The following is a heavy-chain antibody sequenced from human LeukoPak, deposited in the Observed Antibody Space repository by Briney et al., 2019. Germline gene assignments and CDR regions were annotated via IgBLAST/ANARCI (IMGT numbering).Heavy chain of an antibody. D-gene: IGHD2-15*01. Sequence: SETLSLTCTVSGGSISSYYWSWIRQPPGKGLEWIGYIYYSGSTNYNPSLKSRVTISVDTSKNQFSLKLSSVTAADTAVYYCAREWGGTYDAFDIWGQGTMVTVSS. CDR3: AREWGGTYDAFDI. CDR2: IYYSGST. J-gene: IGHJ3*02. CDR1: GGSISSYY. V-gene: IGHV4-59*01.